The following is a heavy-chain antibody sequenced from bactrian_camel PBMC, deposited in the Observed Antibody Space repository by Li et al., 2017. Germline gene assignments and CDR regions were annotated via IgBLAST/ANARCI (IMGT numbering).Heavy chain of an antibody. J-gene: IGHJ4*01. CDR2: LDSDGRT. V-gene: IGHV3S53*01. D-gene: IGHD2*01. CDR3: AADAWGGGSWCNTRDAYSY. CDR1: GYGYSTTT. Sequence: HVQLVESGGGSVQAGGSLRLSCRASGYGYSTTTLMGWFRQAPGVGKFDSEGVAALDSDGRTTYAESVKGRFTISRDNAERSLTLQMNSLTPEDTAMYYCAADAWGGGSWCNTRDAYSYWGQGTQVTVSS.